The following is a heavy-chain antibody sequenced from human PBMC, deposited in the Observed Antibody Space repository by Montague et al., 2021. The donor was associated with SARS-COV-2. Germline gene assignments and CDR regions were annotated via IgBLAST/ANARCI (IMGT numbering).Heavy chain of an antibody. D-gene: IGHD4-17*01. CDR3: AGAGGDYYYHYYGMDV. CDR2: IYHSGST. Sequence: SETLSLTCAVYGGSFSGYYWSWIRQPPGKGLEWIGEIYHSGSTNYNPSLKSRVTISIDKSKNQFSLKLSSVAAADTAVYYCAGAGGDYYYHYYGMDVWGQGTTVTVSS. V-gene: IGHV4-34*01. CDR1: GGSFSGYY. J-gene: IGHJ6*02.